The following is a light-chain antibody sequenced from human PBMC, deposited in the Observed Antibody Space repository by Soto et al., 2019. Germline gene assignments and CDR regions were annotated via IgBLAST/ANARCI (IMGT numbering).Light chain of an antibody. Sequence: QSALTQPASVSGSPGQSITISCTGTSSDVGDYKYVSWYQQHPGKAPKLMIYDVTNRPSGVSNRFSGSKSGNTASLTISGLQAEDEADYYCSSYTSSSTLVFGGGTKLTVL. CDR1: SSDVGDYKY. CDR2: DVT. J-gene: IGLJ2*01. V-gene: IGLV2-14*01. CDR3: SSYTSSSTLV.